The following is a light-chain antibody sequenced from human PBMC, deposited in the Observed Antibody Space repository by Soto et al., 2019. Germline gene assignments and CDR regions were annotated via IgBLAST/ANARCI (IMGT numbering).Light chain of an antibody. J-gene: IGKJ3*01. CDR2: DAS. CDR1: QGISNS. Sequence: DLQMTQSPSSLSASVGDTITITCRASQGISNSLNWYQLKPGEAPKLLIYDASYLATGVPSRFSGGGSVTHFTFTVSSLQTEDIATYYCQQYNNDPFTFGPGTKVDLK. V-gene: IGKV1-33*01. CDR3: QQYNNDPFT.